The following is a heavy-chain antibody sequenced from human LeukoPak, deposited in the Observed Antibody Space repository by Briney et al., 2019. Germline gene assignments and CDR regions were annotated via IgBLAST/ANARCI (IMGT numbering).Heavy chain of an antibody. J-gene: IGHJ4*02. CDR1: GDTFSSSA. Sequence: ASVKVSCKASGDTFSSSAITWVRQAPGQGLEWMGGIIPIFDTPNYAQNFQGRVTITADESTNTAYMELSSLRSEDTAVYYYARARLVATLGGGLDYWGQGTLVTVSS. CDR2: IIPIFDTP. CDR3: ARARLVATLGGGLDY. V-gene: IGHV1-69*13. D-gene: IGHD5-12*01.